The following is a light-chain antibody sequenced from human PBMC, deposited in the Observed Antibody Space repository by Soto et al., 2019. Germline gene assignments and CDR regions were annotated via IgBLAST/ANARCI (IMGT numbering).Light chain of an antibody. V-gene: IGKV1-9*01. J-gene: IGKJ4*01. Sequence: DIQMTQSPSSLLASVGDRVTITGRASQTTNNYLNWYQLTPGKAPKLLIYAASTLQTGVPARFRGIESGAVCTLRISRLQPEDFATYYCQQLNSYPLTFGGGTKVDIK. CDR3: QQLNSYPLT. CDR2: AAS. CDR1: QTTNNY.